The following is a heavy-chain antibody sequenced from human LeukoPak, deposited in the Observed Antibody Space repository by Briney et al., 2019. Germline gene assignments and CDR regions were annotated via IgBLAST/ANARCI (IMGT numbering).Heavy chain of an antibody. CDR3: ATTWYYDTRGYLFDD. Sequence: PSETLSLTCTVSGGSISGYYWSWIRQSPGKRLEWIAYVYYNGDIMYNPSLKSRVTISLDTSKNQFSLNMASVTAADTAVYFCATTWYYDTRGYLFDDWGHGTLVTVSS. V-gene: IGHV4-59*01. CDR2: VYYNGDI. CDR1: GGSISGYY. J-gene: IGHJ4*01. D-gene: IGHD3-22*01.